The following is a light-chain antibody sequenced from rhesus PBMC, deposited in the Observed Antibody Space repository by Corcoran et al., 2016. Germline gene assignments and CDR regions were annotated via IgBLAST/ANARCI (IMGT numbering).Light chain of an antibody. V-gene: IGKV3-35*01. CDR1: QSVSSN. Sequence: EIVMTQSPATLSLSPGERATLSCRASQSVSSNLAWYQQKPGQTPGLLIYDAANRATGIPDRFSGSGSGTDFTLTISSLEPEDVGIDYCQQESNWPLTLGVGTKVEIK. CDR2: DAA. CDR3: QQESNWPLT. J-gene: IGKJ4*01.